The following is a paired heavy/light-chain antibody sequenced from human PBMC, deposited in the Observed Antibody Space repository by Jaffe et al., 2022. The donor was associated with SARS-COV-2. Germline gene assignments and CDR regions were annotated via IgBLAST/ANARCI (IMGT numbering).Heavy chain of an antibody. CDR2: IYSAGDT. Sequence: EVQLVESGGGLIQPGGSLTLSCAASTFSVSTNYMSWVRQAPGKGLEWVSIIYSAGDTYYADSVKGRFIISTDNSKNTLYLQMNVLRADDTAVYYCARERGGSYGMDVWGQGTTVTVSS. CDR1: TFSVSTNY. D-gene: IGHD2-15*01. V-gene: IGHV3-53*01. CDR3: ARERGGSYGMDV. J-gene: IGHJ6*02.
Light chain of an antibody. J-gene: IGKJ4*01. Sequence: DIQLTQSPSFLSASVGDRVSITCRASQGISSFLVWYQQKPGKAPKLLIFGASTLQSGVPSRFSGSGSGAEFTLTISSLQPEDFATYYCQQANIYPLTFGGGTKVEIK. V-gene: IGKV1-9*01. CDR1: QGISSF. CDR2: GAS. CDR3: QQANIYPLT.